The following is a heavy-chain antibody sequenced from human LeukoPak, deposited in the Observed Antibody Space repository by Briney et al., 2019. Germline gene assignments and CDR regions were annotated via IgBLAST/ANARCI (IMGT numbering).Heavy chain of an antibody. CDR3: AKPRTPMTTVTAFDY. D-gene: IGHD4-17*01. Sequence: GGSLRLSCAASGFTFSSYWMSWVRQAPGKGLEWVANIKQDGSEKYYVDSVKGRFTISRDNAKNSLYLQMNSLRAEDMALYYCAKPRTPMTTVTAFDYWGQGTLVTVSS. CDR1: GFTFSSYW. J-gene: IGHJ4*02. CDR2: IKQDGSEK. V-gene: IGHV3-7*03.